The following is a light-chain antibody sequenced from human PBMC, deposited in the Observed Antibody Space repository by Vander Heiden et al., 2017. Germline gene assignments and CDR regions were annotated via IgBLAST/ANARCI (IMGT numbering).Light chain of an antibody. J-gene: IGLJ3*02. CDR1: SLRSYY. CDR2: GKN. Sequence: SSELTQDPAVSVALGQTVRITCKGDSLRSYYASWYQQKPGQAPVLVIYGKNNRPSGIPDRFSGSSSGNTASFTITGAQAEDEADYYCNSRDSSGNHWVFGGGTKLTVL. V-gene: IGLV3-19*01. CDR3: NSRDSSGNHWV.